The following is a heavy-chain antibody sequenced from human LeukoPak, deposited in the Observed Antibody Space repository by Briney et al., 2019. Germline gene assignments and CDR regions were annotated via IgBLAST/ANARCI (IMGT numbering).Heavy chain of an antibody. CDR3: AGLRRGYSDGGGWGGDWFDP. D-gene: IGHD5-18*01. V-gene: IGHV5-51*01. J-gene: IGHJ5*02. CDR1: GYSFTSYW. CDR2: IYPGDSDT. Sequence: GESLKISCKGSGYSFTSYWIGWVRQMPGKGLEWMGIIYPGDSDTRYSPSFQGQVTISADKSISTAYLQWSSLTASDTAMYYCAGLRRGYSDGGGWGGDWFDPWGQGTLVTVSS.